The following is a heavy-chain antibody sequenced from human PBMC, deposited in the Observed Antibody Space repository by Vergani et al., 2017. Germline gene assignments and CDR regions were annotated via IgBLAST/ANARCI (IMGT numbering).Heavy chain of an antibody. D-gene: IGHD4-17*01. J-gene: IGHJ4*02. CDR2: ISYDGSNK. CDR3: ARGPITVTFLGTLLMG. V-gene: IGHV3-30-3*01. Sequence: QVQLVESGGGVVQPGRSLRLSCAASGFTFSSYAMHWVRQAPGKGLEWVAVISYDGSNKYYADSVKGRFTISRDNSKNTLYLQMNSLRAEDTAVYYCARGPITVTFLGTLLMGWGQGTLVTVSS. CDR1: GFTFSSYA.